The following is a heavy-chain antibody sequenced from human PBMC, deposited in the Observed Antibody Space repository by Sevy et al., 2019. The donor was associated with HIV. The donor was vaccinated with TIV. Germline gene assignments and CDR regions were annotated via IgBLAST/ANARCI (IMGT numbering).Heavy chain of an antibody. D-gene: IGHD2-8*01. J-gene: IGHJ4*02. V-gene: IGHV3-23*01. CDR3: AREGCSRPRDY. CDR2: LSFGCGKI. Sequence: GGSLRLSCTASGFAFYEYSMSWIRQAPGKGLEWVATLSFGCGKIKYADSVKGRFTISRDNSKNSFYLQMDNLRVDDTALYYCAREGCSRPRDYWGQGTRVTVSS. CDR1: GFAFYEYS.